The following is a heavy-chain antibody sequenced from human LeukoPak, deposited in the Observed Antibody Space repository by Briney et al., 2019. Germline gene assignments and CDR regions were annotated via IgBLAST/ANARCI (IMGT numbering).Heavy chain of an antibody. J-gene: IGHJ5*02. Sequence: SETLSPTCTVSGDSISSYYWSWIRQPAGKGLEWIGRIYTSGSTNYNPSLKSRVTMSVDTSKNQFSLKLSSVTAADTAVYYCARDLRAAAVNNWFDPWGQGTLVTVSS. D-gene: IGHD6-13*01. CDR1: GDSISSYY. CDR2: IYTSGST. CDR3: ARDLRAAAVNNWFDP. V-gene: IGHV4-4*07.